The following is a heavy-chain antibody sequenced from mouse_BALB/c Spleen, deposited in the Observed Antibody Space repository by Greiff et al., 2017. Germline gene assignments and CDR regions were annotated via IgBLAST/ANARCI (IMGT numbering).Heavy chain of an antibody. CDR3: ARGGVRYYYAMDY. D-gene: IGHD2-1*01. CDR1: GYTFTSYV. CDR2: INPYNDGT. J-gene: IGHJ4*01. Sequence: VQLQQSGPELVKPGASVKMSCKASGYTFTSYVMHWVKQKPGQGLEWIGYINPYNDGTKYNEKFKGKATLTSDKSSSTAYMELSSLTSEDSAVYYCARGGVRYYYAMDYWGQGTSVTVSS. V-gene: IGHV1-14*01.